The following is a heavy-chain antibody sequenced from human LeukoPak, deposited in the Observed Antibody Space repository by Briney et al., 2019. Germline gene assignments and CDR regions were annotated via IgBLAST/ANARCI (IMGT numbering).Heavy chain of an antibody. V-gene: IGHV3-30*03. J-gene: IGHJ4*02. CDR1: GFTFSSYS. D-gene: IGHD3-10*01. Sequence: PGGSLRLSCAASGFTFSSYSMNWVRQAPGKGLEWVAVISYDGSNKYYADSVKGRFTISRDNSKNTLYLQMNSLRAEDTAVYYCARAMVRGVITATDYWGQGTLVTVSS. CDR2: ISYDGSNK. CDR3: ARAMVRGVITATDY.